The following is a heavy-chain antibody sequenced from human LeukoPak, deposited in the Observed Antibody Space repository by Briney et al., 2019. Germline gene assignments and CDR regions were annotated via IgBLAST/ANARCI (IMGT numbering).Heavy chain of an antibody. Sequence: SETLSLTCTVSGGSINSYFWSWIRQPPGKGLEWIGHIYSSGYTNYNTSLKSRVTMSVDTSKIQFSLKLTSVTAADTAIYYCARGEHWLVLWGQGTLVTVSS. CDR1: GGSINSYF. V-gene: IGHV4-59*01. CDR3: ARGEHWLVL. D-gene: IGHD6-19*01. CDR2: IYSSGYT. J-gene: IGHJ4*02.